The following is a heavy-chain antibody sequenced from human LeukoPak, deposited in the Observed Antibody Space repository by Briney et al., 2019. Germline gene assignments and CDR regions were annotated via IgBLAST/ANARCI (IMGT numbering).Heavy chain of an antibody. Sequence: GGSLRLSCEASGFTVSSFEINWVRHAPGKGLAWVSRINTDGSSTSYADSVKGRFTISRDNAKNTLYLQMNSLRAEDTAVYYCARARGYYYGSGYYMDVWGKGTTVTISS. CDR3: ARARGYYYGSGYYMDV. J-gene: IGHJ6*03. CDR1: GFTVSSFE. V-gene: IGHV3-74*01. CDR2: INTDGSST. D-gene: IGHD3-10*01.